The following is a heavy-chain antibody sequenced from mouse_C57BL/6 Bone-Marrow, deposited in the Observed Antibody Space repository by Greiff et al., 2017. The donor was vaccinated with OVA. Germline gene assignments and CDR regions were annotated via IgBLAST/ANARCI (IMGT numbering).Heavy chain of an antibody. V-gene: IGHV14-4*01. CDR3: TTLTVVA. Sequence: VQLQQSGAELVRPGASVKLSCTASGFNFKDDYMHWVKQRPEQGLEWIGWIDPENGDTEYASKFQGKATITADTSSNTAYLQLSSLTSEDTAVYYCTTLTVVARGQGTLVTVSA. J-gene: IGHJ3*01. D-gene: IGHD1-1*01. CDR2: IDPENGDT. CDR1: GFNFKDDY.